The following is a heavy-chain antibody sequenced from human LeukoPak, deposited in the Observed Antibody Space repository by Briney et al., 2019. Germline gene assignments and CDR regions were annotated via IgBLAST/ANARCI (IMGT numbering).Heavy chain of an antibody. CDR3: ARDFKGAAGQNYYHYLDL. V-gene: IGHV4-4*07. CDR1: VGFISRYY. J-gene: IGHJ6*03. CDR2: VDKAGGT. D-gene: IGHD2-15*01. Sequence: VTLSLTCTVSVGFISRYYGSWIRQSAGGGRECIRRVDKAGGTIYNSSLKSRVTMSLDKSKNEVSLKLPSVTAADTAVYFCARDFKGAAGQNYYHYLDLWGKGAMVTVSS.